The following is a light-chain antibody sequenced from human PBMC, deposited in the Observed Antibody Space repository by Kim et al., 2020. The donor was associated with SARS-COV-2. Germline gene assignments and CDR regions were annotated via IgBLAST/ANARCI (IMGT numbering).Light chain of an antibody. CDR1: KSISSY. J-gene: IGKJ1*01. Sequence: ASVGDRVTITCRASKSISSYLNWYQQKPGKAPKLLIYAASSLQSGVPSRFSGSGSGTDFTLTISSLQPEDFATYYCQQSYRTPRTFGQGTKVEIK. CDR3: QQSYRTPRT. V-gene: IGKV1-39*01. CDR2: AAS.